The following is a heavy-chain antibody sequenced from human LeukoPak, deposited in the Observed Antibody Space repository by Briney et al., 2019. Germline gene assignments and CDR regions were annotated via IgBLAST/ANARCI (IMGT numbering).Heavy chain of an antibody. V-gene: IGHV1-18*01. J-gene: IGHJ4*02. D-gene: IGHD3-3*01. Sequence: ASVKVSCKASGYTFTSYGISWVRQAPGQGLEWMGWISAYNGNTNYAQKLQGRVTMTTDTSTSTAYMELRSLRSDDTAVYYCARDLEGLLEWLFTDYWGQGTLVTVSS. CDR1: GYTFTSYG. CDR3: ARDLEGLLEWLFTDY. CDR2: ISAYNGNT.